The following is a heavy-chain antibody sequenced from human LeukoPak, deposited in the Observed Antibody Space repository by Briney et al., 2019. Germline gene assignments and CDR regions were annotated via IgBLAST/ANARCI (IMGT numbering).Heavy chain of an antibody. Sequence: GGSLRLSCAASGFTFSSYWMSWVRQAPGKGLEWVANIKQDGSEKYYVDSVKGRFTISRDNAKNSLYLQMNSLRAEDTAVYYCARSTYYDFWRGYQRYYFDYWGQGTLGTVSS. V-gene: IGHV3-7*01. CDR2: IKQDGSEK. D-gene: IGHD3-3*01. J-gene: IGHJ4*02. CDR1: GFTFSSYW. CDR3: ARSTYYDFWRGYQRYYFDY.